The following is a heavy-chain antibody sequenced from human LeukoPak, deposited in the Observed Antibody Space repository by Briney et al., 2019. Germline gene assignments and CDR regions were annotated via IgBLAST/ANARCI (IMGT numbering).Heavy chain of an antibody. D-gene: IGHD3-16*01. V-gene: IGHV4-59*01. CDR2: IYYSGST. CDR1: GGSINSYY. Sequence: PSETLSLTCTVPGGSINSYYWSWIRQPPGKGLEWIAYIYYSGSTSYNPSLKSRVTISVDTSKNQFSLKLNSVTAADTAVYFCARKVYYHDSTDYWFFDLWGRGTLVTVSS. J-gene: IGHJ2*01. CDR3: ARKVYYHDSTDYWFFDL.